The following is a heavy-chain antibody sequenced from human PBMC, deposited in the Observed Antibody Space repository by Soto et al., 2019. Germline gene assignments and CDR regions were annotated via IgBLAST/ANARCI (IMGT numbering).Heavy chain of an antibody. Sequence: SVKVSCKASGFTFTSSAVQWVRQARGQRLEWIGWIVVGSGNTNYAQKFQERVTITRDMSTSTAYMELSSLRSEDTAVYYCAALRYFDWLTRWYFDYWGQGTLVTVSS. D-gene: IGHD3-9*01. CDR2: IVVGSGNT. CDR3: AALRYFDWLTRWYFDY. J-gene: IGHJ4*02. CDR1: GFTFTSSA. V-gene: IGHV1-58*01.